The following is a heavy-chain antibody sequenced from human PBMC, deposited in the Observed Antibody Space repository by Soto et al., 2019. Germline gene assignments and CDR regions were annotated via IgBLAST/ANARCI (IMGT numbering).Heavy chain of an antibody. CDR2: INPIGGST. D-gene: IGHD2-15*01. Sequence: ASVKVSCKASGYTFINYYMHWVRQAPGQGLEWMGIINPIGGSTRYAQKLQGRVIMTRDTSTTTVYMELSSLRSEDTAVYYCARGPQGGNIYYFDAWGEGTLVTV. CDR3: ARGPQGGNIYYFDA. CDR1: GYTFINYY. J-gene: IGHJ4*02. V-gene: IGHV1-46*04.